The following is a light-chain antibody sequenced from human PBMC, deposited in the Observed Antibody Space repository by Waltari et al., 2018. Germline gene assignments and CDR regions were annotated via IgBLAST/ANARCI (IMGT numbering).Light chain of an antibody. Sequence: DTVLTQSPGTLSLSPGERATLSCRASQSVNSNYLAWYQQRPGQAPRLLSYGASSRATGIPDRFSGSGSGTDFTLTISRLEPEDVAVYYCQQYVSSPWTFGQGTKVEIK. V-gene: IGKV3-20*01. CDR1: QSVNSNY. J-gene: IGKJ1*01. CDR2: GAS. CDR3: QQYVSSPWT.